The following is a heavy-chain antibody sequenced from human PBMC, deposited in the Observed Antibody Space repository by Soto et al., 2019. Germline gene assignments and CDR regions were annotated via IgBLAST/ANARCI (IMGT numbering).Heavy chain of an antibody. CDR2: IYHSGST. D-gene: IGHD3-10*01. CDR3: ARQQSSGLWSFDC. V-gene: IGHV4-39*01. Sequence: QLQLQESVPGLVKPSETLSLTCTVSGGSISSSAYWWTWTRQPPGKGLEWIGSIYHSGSTYYNPYLKGRVIMSVDTSKNQFSLNLSSVTAADTAVYYCARQQSSGLWSFDCWGQGTLVTVSS. CDR1: GGSISSSAYW. J-gene: IGHJ4*02.